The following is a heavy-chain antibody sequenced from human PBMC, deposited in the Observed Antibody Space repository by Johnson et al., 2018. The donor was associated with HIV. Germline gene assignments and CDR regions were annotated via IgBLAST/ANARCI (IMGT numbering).Heavy chain of an antibody. CDR1: GFTVSSNY. D-gene: IGHD3-10*01. V-gene: IGHV3-66*01. J-gene: IGHJ3*02. CDR3: ARESLEFRSRGAFDI. CDR2: IYSGGST. Sequence: VQLVESGGGLVHPGGSLRLSCAASGFTVSSNYMSWVRQAPGKGLEWVSVIYSGGSTYYADSVKGRFTISRDTSKNKLFLEMNSLKAEDTAVYYCARESLEFRSRGAFDIWGQGTMVTVSS.